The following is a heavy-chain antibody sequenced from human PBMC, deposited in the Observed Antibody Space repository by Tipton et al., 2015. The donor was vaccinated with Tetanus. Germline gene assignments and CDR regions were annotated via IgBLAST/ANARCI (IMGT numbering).Heavy chain of an antibody. J-gene: IGHJ4*02. D-gene: IGHD6-13*01. V-gene: IGHV4-59*08. CDR3: ARHPAGSQTDFDS. CDR2: MYHTGSS. Sequence: TLSLTCTVSGGSISRYYWSWIRQPPGKGLEWIGYMYHTGSSSYHPSLKSRLTISVDTSKNQFSLELASVTAADTAVYYCARHPAGSQTDFDSWGQGTLVTVSS. CDR1: GGSISRYY.